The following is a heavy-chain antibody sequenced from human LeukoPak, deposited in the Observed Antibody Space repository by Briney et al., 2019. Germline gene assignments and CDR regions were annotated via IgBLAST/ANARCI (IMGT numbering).Heavy chain of an antibody. D-gene: IGHD6-13*01. CDR3: ARAPGYSSSTTYYYYYGMDV. CDR1: GFTFSDYY. CDR2: ISSSGSTI. Sequence: KPGGSLILSCAASGFTFSDYYMSWIRQAPGKGLEWVSYISSSGSTIYYADSAKGRFTISRDNAKNSLYLQMNSLRAEDTAVYYCARAPGYSSSTTYYYYYGMDVWGQGTTVTVSS. V-gene: IGHV3-11*01. J-gene: IGHJ6*02.